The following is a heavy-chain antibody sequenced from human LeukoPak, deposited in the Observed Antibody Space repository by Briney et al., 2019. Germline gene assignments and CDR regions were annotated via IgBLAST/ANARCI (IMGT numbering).Heavy chain of an antibody. Sequence: SETLSLTCTVSGGSISSGSYSWSWIRQPAGKGLEWIGRIYTSGSTNYNPSLKSRVTISVDTSKNQFSLKLSSVTAADTAVYYCARGGSGWNYYYYYMDVWGKGTTVTIS. CDR3: ARGGSGWNYYYYYMDV. D-gene: IGHD6-19*01. CDR1: GGSISSGSYS. V-gene: IGHV4-61*02. J-gene: IGHJ6*03. CDR2: IYTSGST.